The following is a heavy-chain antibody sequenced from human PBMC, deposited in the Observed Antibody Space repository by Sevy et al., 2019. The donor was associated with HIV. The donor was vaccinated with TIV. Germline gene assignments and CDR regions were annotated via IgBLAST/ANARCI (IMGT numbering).Heavy chain of an antibody. CDR2: INPNSGGT. CDR3: ARGLVRYCSSTSCLTYYFDY. D-gene: IGHD2-2*01. Sequence: ASVKVSCKASGYTFTGYYMHWLRQAPGQGLEWMGRINPNSGGTNYAQKFQGRVTMTRDTSISTAYMELGRLRSDDTAVYYCARGLVRYCSSTSCLTYYFDYWGQGTLLTVSS. V-gene: IGHV1-2*06. CDR1: GYTFTGYY. J-gene: IGHJ4*02.